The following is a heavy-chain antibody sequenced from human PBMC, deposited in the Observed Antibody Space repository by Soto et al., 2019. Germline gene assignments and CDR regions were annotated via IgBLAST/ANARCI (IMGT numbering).Heavy chain of an antibody. CDR3: VKDPGLRFLEWLFSGPFDY. J-gene: IGHJ4*02. Sequence: PRGSLRLSCAASGFTFSSYAMHWVRQAPGKGLEYVSAISSNGGSTYYADSVKGRFTISRDNSKNTLYLQMSSLRAEDTAVYYCVKDPGLRFLEWLFSGPFDYWGQGTLVTISS. V-gene: IGHV3-64D*06. CDR1: GFTFSSYA. D-gene: IGHD3-3*01. CDR2: ISSNGGST.